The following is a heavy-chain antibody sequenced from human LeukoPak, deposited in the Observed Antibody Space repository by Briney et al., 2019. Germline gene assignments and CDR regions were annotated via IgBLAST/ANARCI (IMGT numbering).Heavy chain of an antibody. J-gene: IGHJ4*02. CDR2: IYTGGNT. Sequence: QSGGSLRLSCAASGFTVDSNYLSWVRQAPGKGLEWVSTIYTGGNTYYAASVKGRITISRDFSKNTVFLHMNSLRAEDTAMYYCARGDDSGYYDYFDYWGQGALVTVSS. V-gene: IGHV3-53*01. CDR3: ARGDDSGYYDYFDY. D-gene: IGHD3-22*01. CDR1: GFTVDSNY.